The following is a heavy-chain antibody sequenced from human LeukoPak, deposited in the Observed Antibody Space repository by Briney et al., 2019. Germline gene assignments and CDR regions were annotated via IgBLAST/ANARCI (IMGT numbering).Heavy chain of an antibody. CDR1: GFTFSSYA. D-gene: IGHD6-13*01. J-gene: IGHJ4*02. Sequence: PGGSLRLSCAASGFTFSSYAMHWVRQAPGKGLEWVAVISYDGSNKYYADSVKSRFTIFRDNSKNTLYLQMNSLRAEDTAVYYCARVLYEGIAGPFDYWGQGTLVTVSS. CDR2: ISYDGSNK. CDR3: ARVLYEGIAGPFDY. V-gene: IGHV3-30-3*01.